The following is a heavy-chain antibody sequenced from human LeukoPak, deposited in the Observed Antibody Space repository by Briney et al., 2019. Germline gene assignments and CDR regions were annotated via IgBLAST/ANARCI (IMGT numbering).Heavy chain of an antibody. CDR1: GYIFTNYW. J-gene: IGHJ4*02. CDR2: TYPGGSDT. V-gene: IGHV5-51*01. Sequence: GESLQISCKGSGYIFTNYWIGWVRQMPGKGLQWMGITYPGGSDTRYSPSFQGQVTISADKSITTAYLQWTSLKASDSAMYYCARGSGAFSFFDSWGQGTLVTASS. CDR3: ARGSGAFSFFDS. D-gene: IGHD3-10*01.